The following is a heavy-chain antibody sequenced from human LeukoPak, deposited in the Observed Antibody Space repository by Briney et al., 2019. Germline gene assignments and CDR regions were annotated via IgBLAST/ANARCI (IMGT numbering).Heavy chain of an antibody. Sequence: SETLSLTCTVSGGSISSYCWSWIRQPAGKGLEWIGRIYTSGSTNYNPSLKSRVTMSVDTSKNQFSLKLSSVTAAGTAVYYCARVRWLAPKTYYFDYWGQGTLVTVSS. CDR3: ARVRWLAPKTYYFDY. D-gene: IGHD6-19*01. V-gene: IGHV4-4*07. CDR1: GGSISSYC. CDR2: IYTSGST. J-gene: IGHJ4*02.